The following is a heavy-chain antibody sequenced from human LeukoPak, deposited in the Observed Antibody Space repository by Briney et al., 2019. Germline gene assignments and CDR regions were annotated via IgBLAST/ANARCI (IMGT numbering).Heavy chain of an antibody. Sequence: GTSLRLSCAASGFTFSRYGIHWVRQAPGKGLEWVSSISSSSSYIYYAESVKGRFTISRDNAKNSLYLQMNSLRAEDTAVYYCARLYVWGSSRLLDYWGQGTLVTVSS. CDR2: ISSSSSYI. V-gene: IGHV3-21*01. D-gene: IGHD3-16*02. CDR3: ARLYVWGSSRLLDY. J-gene: IGHJ4*02. CDR1: GFTFSRYG.